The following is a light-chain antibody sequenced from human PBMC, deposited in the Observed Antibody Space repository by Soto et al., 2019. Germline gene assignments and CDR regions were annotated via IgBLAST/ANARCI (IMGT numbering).Light chain of an antibody. CDR2: DAS. V-gene: IGKV3-11*01. J-gene: IGKJ5*01. CDR1: QSVSSY. Sequence: EVVLTHSPDTLSLSPGESATLSCLASQSVSSYSAWYQQKPGQAPRLLIYDASNRATGIPARFSGSGSGTDFTLTISSLEPEDFAVYYCQQRSNWPPFTFGQGTRLEIK. CDR3: QQRSNWPPFT.